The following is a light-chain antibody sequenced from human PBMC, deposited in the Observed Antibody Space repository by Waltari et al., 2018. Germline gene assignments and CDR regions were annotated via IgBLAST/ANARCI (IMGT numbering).Light chain of an antibody. Sequence: DIQMTQSPSSLSASVGDRVTITCQASQDVSNYVNWYQQRPGKAPKLLIYDVSNLQAGVPSRFSGRGSGTQFTLTISTLQLDDIATYSCQQYYNVPPTFGQGTKLEIK. CDR3: QQYYNVPPT. J-gene: IGKJ2*01. CDR1: QDVSNY. V-gene: IGKV1-33*01. CDR2: DVS.